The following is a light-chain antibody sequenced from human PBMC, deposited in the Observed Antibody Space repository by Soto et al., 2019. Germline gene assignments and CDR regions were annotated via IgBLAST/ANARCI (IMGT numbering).Light chain of an antibody. V-gene: IGLV2-14*01. CDR2: DVN. J-gene: IGLJ2*01. CDR3: TSYASGSSHVV. CDR1: SSDIGSYDY. Sequence: QSALTQPASVSGSPGQSITLSCTGTSSDIGSYDYVSWYQRHPGEAPKLIIYDVNNRPSGVSNRFSGSKSGNTASLTISGLQAEDEADYYCTSYASGSSHVVFGGGTKLTVL.